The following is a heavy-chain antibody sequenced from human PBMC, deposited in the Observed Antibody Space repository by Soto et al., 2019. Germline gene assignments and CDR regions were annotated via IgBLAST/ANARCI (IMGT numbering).Heavy chain of an antibody. CDR3: ARLESYDSSGYYSYYYYGMDV. CDR1: GYSFTSYW. D-gene: IGHD3-22*01. J-gene: IGHJ6*02. CDR2: IYPGDSDT. V-gene: IGHV5-51*01. Sequence: GESLKISCRGSGYSFTSYWIGWVRQMPGQGLEWMGIIYPGDSDTRSSPSFQGQVTISADKSISTAYLQWSSLKASDTAMYYCARLESYDSSGYYSYYYYGMDVWGQGTTVTSP.